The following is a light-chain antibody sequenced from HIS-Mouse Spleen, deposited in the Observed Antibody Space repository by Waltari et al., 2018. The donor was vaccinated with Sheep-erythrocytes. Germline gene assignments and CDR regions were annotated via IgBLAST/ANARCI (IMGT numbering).Light chain of an antibody. J-gene: IGLJ1*01. CDR2: DVS. CDR1: SSDVGGYNY. V-gene: IGLV2-11*01. Sequence: QSALTQPRSVSGSPGQSVTISCTGTSSDVGGYNYVSWYQQHPGKAPKLMIYDVSKRPSGVPDRFSGSKSGNTASLTISGPQAEDEADYYCCSYAGSYNHVFATGTKVTVL. CDR3: CSYAGSYNHV.